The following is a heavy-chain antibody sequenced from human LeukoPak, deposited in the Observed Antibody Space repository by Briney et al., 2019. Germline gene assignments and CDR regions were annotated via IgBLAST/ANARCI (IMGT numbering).Heavy chain of an antibody. CDR1: GGSISSYY. D-gene: IGHD6-13*01. V-gene: IGHV4-59*08. Sequence: SETLSLTCTVSGGSISSYYWSWIRQPPGKGLEWIGYIYYSGSTNCNPSLKSRVTISVDTSKNQFSLKLSSVTAADTAVYYCARHEIAAAGVYYYYGMDVWGQGTTVTVSS. CDR2: IYYSGST. J-gene: IGHJ6*02. CDR3: ARHEIAAAGVYYYYGMDV.